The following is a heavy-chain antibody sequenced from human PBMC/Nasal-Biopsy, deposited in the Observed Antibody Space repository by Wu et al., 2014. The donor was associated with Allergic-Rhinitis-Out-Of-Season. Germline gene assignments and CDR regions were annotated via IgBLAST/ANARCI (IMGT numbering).Heavy chain of an antibody. CDR2: INHSGST. Sequence: TLSLTCTVSGGSVSSGSYYWSWIRQPPGKGLEWIGEINHSGSTNYNPSLKSRVTISVDTSKNQFSLKLSSVTAADTAVYYCARRNDFWSGLRRTYYFDYWGQGTLVTVSS. D-gene: IGHD3-3*01. V-gene: IGHV4-39*07. J-gene: IGHJ4*02. CDR3: ARRNDFWSGLRRTYYFDY. CDR1: GGSVSSGSYY.